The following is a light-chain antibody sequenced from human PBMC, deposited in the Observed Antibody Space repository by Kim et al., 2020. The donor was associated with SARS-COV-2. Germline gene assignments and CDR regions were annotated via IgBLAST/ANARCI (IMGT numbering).Light chain of an antibody. V-gene: IGKV3-15*01. CDR1: QSVSSN. CDR2: GAS. CDR3: QQYTKWPL. J-gene: IGKJ3*01. Sequence: MTQSPATLSVSPGERATLFCRASQSVSSNVAWYQQKPGLAPRLLIYGASTRATGTPARFSGSGSETESTLTISSLQSEDFAFYYCQQYTKWPLFGPGTKVDIK.